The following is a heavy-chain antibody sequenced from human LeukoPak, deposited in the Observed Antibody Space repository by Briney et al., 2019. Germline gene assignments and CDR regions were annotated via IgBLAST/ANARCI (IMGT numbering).Heavy chain of an antibody. Sequence: PGGSLRLSCAGFGFTFSSCSMNWVRQAPGKGLEWVSSITSSSSYIYYADSVKGRFTISRDNAKNSLFLQMNSLRAEDTAVYYCAAPLLNDYSSSSIYTWGQGTLVTVSS. CDR2: ITSSSSYI. D-gene: IGHD6-6*01. V-gene: IGHV3-21*01. CDR1: GFTFSSCS. J-gene: IGHJ5*02. CDR3: AAPLLNDYSSSSIYT.